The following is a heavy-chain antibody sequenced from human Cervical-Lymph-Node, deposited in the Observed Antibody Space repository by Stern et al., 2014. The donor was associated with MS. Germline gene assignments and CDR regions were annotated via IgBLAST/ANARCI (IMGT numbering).Heavy chain of an antibody. CDR2: IYHAGTT. V-gene: IGHV4-4*02. Sequence: VQLEESGPGLVKPSGTLSLTCAVSGDSISSSNWWSWVRQSPGKGLEWVGDIYHAGTTNYNSTLKSRLTISADNSKNQFSLNLTSVTAADTAVYYCVRALGSSSFRYWFDPWGQGTLVIVSS. CDR1: GDSISSSNW. D-gene: IGHD6-13*01. J-gene: IGHJ5*02. CDR3: VRALGSSSFRYWFDP.